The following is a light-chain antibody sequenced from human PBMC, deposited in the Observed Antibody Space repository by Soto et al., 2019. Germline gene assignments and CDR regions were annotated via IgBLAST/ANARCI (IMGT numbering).Light chain of an antibody. J-gene: IGKJ1*01. CDR3: QHYNSYSEA. V-gene: IGKV1-5*03. Sequence: DIQMTQSPSPLSGSVGDRVTITCRASQTIRSRLAWYQQKPWKAPKLLIYKASTLKSGVPSMFSGSGSGKEFTLTIGSLQPDDFATYYCQHYNSYSEAFCQGTKVELK. CDR1: QTIRSR. CDR2: KAS.